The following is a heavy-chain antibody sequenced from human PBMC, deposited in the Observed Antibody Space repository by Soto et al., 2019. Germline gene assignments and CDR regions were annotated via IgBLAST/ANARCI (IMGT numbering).Heavy chain of an antibody. CDR3: ARDRSVLRFLEWFPGFDY. CDR2: ISYDGSNK. CDR1: GVTFSSYS. D-gene: IGHD3-3*01. Sequence: GGSLRLSCAASGVTFSSYSMHWVRQAPGKGLEWVAVISYDGSNKYYADSVKGRFTISRDNSKNTLYLQMNSLRAEDTAVYYCARDRSVLRFLEWFPGFDYWGQGTLVTVSS. V-gene: IGHV3-30-3*01. J-gene: IGHJ4*02.